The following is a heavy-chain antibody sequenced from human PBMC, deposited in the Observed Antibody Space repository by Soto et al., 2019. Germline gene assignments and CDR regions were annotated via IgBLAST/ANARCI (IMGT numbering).Heavy chain of an antibody. CDR1: GFTFSSYW. CDR2: IKQAGREK. J-gene: IGHJ3*02. V-gene: IGHV3-7*01. Sequence: EVQLVESGGGLVQPGGSLRLSCAASGFTFSSYWMSWVRQAPGKGLEWVANIKQAGREKYYVDSVKGRFTIARDNAKISLYLQMNSLRAEDTAVYYCAREFRAFDIWGQGTMVTVSS. CDR3: AREFRAFDI.